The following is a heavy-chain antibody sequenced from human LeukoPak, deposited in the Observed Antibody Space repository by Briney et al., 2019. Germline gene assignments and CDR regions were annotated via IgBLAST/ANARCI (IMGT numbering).Heavy chain of an antibody. V-gene: IGHV3-64D*06. Sequence: PGGSLRPSCSASGFTFSSYAMHWVRQAPGKGLEYVSAISSNGGSTYYADSVKGRFTISRDNSKNTLYLQMSSLRAEDTAVYYCVKDKDCSSTSCYGLFDYWGQGTLVTVSS. D-gene: IGHD2-2*01. CDR2: ISSNGGST. CDR1: GFTFSSYA. J-gene: IGHJ4*02. CDR3: VKDKDCSSTSCYGLFDY.